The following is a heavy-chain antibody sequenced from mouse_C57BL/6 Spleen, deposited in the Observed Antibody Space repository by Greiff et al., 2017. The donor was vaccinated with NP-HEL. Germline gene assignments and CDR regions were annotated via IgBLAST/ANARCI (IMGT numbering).Heavy chain of an antibody. CDR3: ARERGTVVATDAMDY. Sequence: QVQLQQSGAELVRPGASVKLSCKASGYTFTDYYINWVKQRPGQGLEWIARIYPGSGNTYYNEKFKGKATLTAEKSSSTAYMQLSSLTSEDSAVYFCARERGTVVATDAMDYWGQGTSVTVSS. CDR2: IYPGSGNT. D-gene: IGHD1-1*01. V-gene: IGHV1-76*01. J-gene: IGHJ4*01. CDR1: GYTFTDYY.